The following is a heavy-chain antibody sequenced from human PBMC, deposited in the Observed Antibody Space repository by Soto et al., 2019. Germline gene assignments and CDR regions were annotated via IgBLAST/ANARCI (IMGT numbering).Heavy chain of an antibody. J-gene: IGHJ5*02. Sequence: EVQLVESGGGLVQPGGSLRLSCTASGFTCSDSWMTWVRQAPGKGLEWVARIKTDESEKKYADSVKGRFSISRDNAKNSMYLQMDSLRGEDTAVYYCVRGGSNYASWGQGTLVTVSS. D-gene: IGHD4-4*01. CDR1: GFTCSDSW. CDR3: VRGGSNYAS. CDR2: IKTDESEK. V-gene: IGHV3-7*01.